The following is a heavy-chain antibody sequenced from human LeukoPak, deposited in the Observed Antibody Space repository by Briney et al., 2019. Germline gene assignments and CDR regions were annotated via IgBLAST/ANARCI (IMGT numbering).Heavy chain of an antibody. D-gene: IGHD4-23*01. CDR2: INPNSGGT. J-gene: IGHJ3*02. CDR3: ARDYGGNSEAFDI. CDR1: GYIFTGNY. Sequence: ASVKVSCKASGYIFTGNYIYWLRQAPGQGPEWMGWINPNSGGTNYAQNFQGRVTLTSDTSNSTAYMDLNRLRSDDTAVYYCARDYGGNSEAFDIWGQGTIVTVSS. V-gene: IGHV1-2*02.